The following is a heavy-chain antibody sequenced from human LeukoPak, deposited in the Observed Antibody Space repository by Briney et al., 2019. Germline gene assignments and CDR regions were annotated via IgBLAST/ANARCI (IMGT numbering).Heavy chain of an antibody. V-gene: IGHV3-30-3*01. CDR1: GFTFSSYA. Sequence: GGSLRLSCAASGFTFSSYAMHWVRQAPGKGLEWVAVISYDGSNKYYADSVKGRFTISRDNSKNTLYLQMNSLRAEDTAVYYCGGYHYWGQGTLVTVSS. CDR3: GGYHY. CDR2: ISYDGSNK. D-gene: IGHD6-13*01. J-gene: IGHJ4*02.